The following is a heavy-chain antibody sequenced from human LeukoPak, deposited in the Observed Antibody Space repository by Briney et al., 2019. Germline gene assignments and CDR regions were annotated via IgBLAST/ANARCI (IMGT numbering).Heavy chain of an antibody. D-gene: IGHD5-12*01. CDR3: ARGQTGGYVDYFDY. J-gene: IGHJ4*02. V-gene: IGHV4-59*01. CDR1: GGSSSTYY. CDR2: IYYSGST. Sequence: SETLSLXCSVSGGSSSTYYWSWIRQPPGRGLEWIGYIYYSGSTNYNPSLKRRVTLSVDTSKNQFSLKLSSVTAADTAVYYCARGQTGGYVDYFDYWGQGTLVTVSS.